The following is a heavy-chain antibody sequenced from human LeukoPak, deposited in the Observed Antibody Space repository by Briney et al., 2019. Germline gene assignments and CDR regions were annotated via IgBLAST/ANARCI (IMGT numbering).Heavy chain of an antibody. V-gene: IGHV3-43*02. CDR3: AKDIVPPIADSPPNYYYYYAMDV. D-gene: IGHD2-15*01. J-gene: IGHJ6*02. CDR1: GFTFDDYA. CDR2: INGDGGST. Sequence: GGSLRLSCAASGFTFDDYAMHWVRQAPGKGLEWVSLINGDGGSTFYADSVKGRFTISRDNSKNSLYLQMNSLRTEDTALYYCAKDIVPPIADSPPNYYYYYAMDVWGQGTTVTVSS.